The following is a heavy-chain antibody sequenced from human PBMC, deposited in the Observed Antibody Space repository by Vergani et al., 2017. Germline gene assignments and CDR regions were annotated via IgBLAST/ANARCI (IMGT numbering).Heavy chain of an antibody. CDR3: ARHTTYTDS. CDR2: IYPADSVT. Sequence: EVELVQSGPEMRKPGESLKISCKGSEYSFGNYWIGWVRQMPGNGLEWMGIIYPADSVTRYSPSFQGQVTISADKSISTAFLQWDSLKASDTALYYCARHTTYTDSWGQGTLVTVSS. J-gene: IGHJ4*02. CDR1: EYSFGNYW. D-gene: IGHD1-1*01. V-gene: IGHV5-51*01.